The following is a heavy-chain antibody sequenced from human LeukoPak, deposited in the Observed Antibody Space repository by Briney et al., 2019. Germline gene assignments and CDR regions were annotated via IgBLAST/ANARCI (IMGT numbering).Heavy chain of an antibody. CDR2: IQYDGSDK. D-gene: IGHD3-10*01. CDR3: AKAQEIMVRGVFDY. V-gene: IGHV3-30*02. CDR1: GFTFSTYG. Sequence: PGGSLRLSCAASGFTFSTYGMHWVRQAPGKGLEWVTHIQYDGSDKYYADSVKGRFTISRDNSKNTLFLEMNSLRDEDTAVYYCAKAQEIMVRGVFDYWGQGTLVTVSS. J-gene: IGHJ4*02.